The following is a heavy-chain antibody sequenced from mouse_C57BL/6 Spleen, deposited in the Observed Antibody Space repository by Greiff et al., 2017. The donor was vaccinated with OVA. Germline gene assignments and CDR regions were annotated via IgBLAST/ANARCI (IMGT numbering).Heavy chain of an antibody. J-gene: IGHJ3*01. D-gene: IGHD3-2*02. CDR1: GYTFTSYW. Sequence: VQLQQPGAELVMPGASVKLSCKASGYTFTSYWMHWVKQRPGQGLEWIGEIDPSDSYTNYNQKFKGKSTLTVDKSSSTAYMQLSSLTSEDSAVYYCARRADSSGFAYWGQGTLVTVSA. CDR2: IDPSDSYT. CDR3: ARRADSSGFAY. V-gene: IGHV1-69*01.